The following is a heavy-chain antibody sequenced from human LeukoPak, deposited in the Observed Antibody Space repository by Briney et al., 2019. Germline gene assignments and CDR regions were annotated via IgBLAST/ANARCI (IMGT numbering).Heavy chain of an antibody. Sequence: SETLSLTCTVSGGSISSYYWSWIRQPPGKGLEWIGYIYYSGSTNYNPSLKSRVTISVDTSKNQFSLKLSSVTAADTAVYYCASGSGSYYIPYYYYYYGMDVWGQGTTVTVSS. CDR1: GGSISSYY. CDR3: ASGSGSYYIPYYYYYYGMDV. V-gene: IGHV4-59*12. CDR2: IYYSGST. D-gene: IGHD1-26*01. J-gene: IGHJ6*02.